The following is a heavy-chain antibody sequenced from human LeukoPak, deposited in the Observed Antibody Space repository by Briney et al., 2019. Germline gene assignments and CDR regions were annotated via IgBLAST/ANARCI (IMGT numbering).Heavy chain of an antibody. J-gene: IGHJ4*02. CDR1: GFTFSDYY. V-gene: IGHV3-11*06. Sequence: GGSLRLSCAASGFTFSDYYMSWIRQAPGKGLEWVSYISSSSSYTNYADSVKGRFTISRDNAKNSLYLQMNSLRADDTAVYYCAREAWVPNYDDSSGDSDYWGQGTLVTVSS. CDR2: ISSSSSYT. D-gene: IGHD3-22*01. CDR3: AREAWVPNYDDSSGDSDY.